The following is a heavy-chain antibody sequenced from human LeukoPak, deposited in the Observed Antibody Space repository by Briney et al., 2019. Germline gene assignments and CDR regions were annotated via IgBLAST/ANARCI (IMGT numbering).Heavy chain of an antibody. Sequence: GGSLRLSCAASGFTFSSYGMHWVRQAPGKGLEWVAVISYDGSNKYYADSVKGRFTISRDNSKNTLYLQMNSLRAEDTAVYYCAAYGSGSYYPFDYWGQGALVTVSS. CDR1: GFTFSSYG. CDR2: ISYDGSNK. CDR3: AAYGSGSYYPFDY. J-gene: IGHJ4*02. V-gene: IGHV3-30*03. D-gene: IGHD3-10*01.